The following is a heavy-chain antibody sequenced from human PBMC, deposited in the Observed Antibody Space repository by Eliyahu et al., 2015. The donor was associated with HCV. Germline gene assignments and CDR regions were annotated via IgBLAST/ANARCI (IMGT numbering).Heavy chain of an antibody. CDR2: VEGVLHVPVSF. CDR3: ARERAEGSGLAFDI. CDR1: GGSISNSD. V-gene: IGHV4-4*09. Sequence: QVQLQESGPGLVKPSETLSLTCSVSGGSISNSDWNWIRQPPGKGLGGVWGVEGVLHVPVSFSYNPSLKNRVTMSLDASKNFFSLKLRSVTATDTAVYYCARERAEGSGLAFDIWGQGMMVTVSS. J-gene: IGHJ3*02. D-gene: IGHD3-10*01.